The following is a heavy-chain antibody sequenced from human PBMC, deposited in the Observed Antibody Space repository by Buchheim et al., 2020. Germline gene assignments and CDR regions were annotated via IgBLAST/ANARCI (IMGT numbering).Heavy chain of an antibody. CDR1: GFSLSTSGVG. Sequence: QITLKESGPTLVKPTQTLTLTCTFSGFSLSTSGVGVGWIRQPPGKALEWLALIYWDDDKRYSPSLKSRPTITKDTSKNQVCLTMTNMDPVDTATYYCAHSRSYGSGSYHVKDAFDIRGQGT. CDR2: IYWDDDK. J-gene: IGHJ3*02. D-gene: IGHD3-10*01. V-gene: IGHV2-5*02. CDR3: AHSRSYGSGSYHVKDAFDI.